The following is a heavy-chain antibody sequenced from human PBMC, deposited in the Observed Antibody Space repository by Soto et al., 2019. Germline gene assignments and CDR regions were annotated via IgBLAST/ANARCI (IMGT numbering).Heavy chain of an antibody. CDR1: GGSFSGYY. Sequence: SETLYLTGAVYGGSFSGYYWSWIRQPPGKGLEWIGEINHSGSTNYNPSLKSRVTISVDTSKNQFSLKLSSVTAADTAVYYCARGHFRYYYDKRVWFDYWGQGTLVTVSS. CDR3: ARGHFRYYYDKRVWFDY. V-gene: IGHV4-34*01. D-gene: IGHD3-22*01. CDR2: INHSGST. J-gene: IGHJ4*02.